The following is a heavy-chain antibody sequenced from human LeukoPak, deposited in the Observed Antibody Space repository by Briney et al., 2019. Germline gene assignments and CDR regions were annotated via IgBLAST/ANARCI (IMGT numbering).Heavy chain of an antibody. CDR1: GYSISSGYY. CDR3: SRNPRDYSNYVFDY. V-gene: IGHV4-38-2*02. D-gene: IGHD4-11*01. Sequence: PSETLSLTCTVSGYSISSGYYWGWIRQPPGKGLEWIGSIYHSGSTYYNPSLKSRVTISVDTSKNQFSLKLSSVTAADTAVYYCSRNPRDYSNYVFDYWGQGTLVTVSS. CDR2: IYHSGST. J-gene: IGHJ4*02.